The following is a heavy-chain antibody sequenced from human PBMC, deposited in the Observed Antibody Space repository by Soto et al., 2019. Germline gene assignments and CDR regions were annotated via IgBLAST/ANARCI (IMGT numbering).Heavy chain of an antibody. V-gene: IGHV1-69*01. Sequence: QVQLVQSGAEVKKPGSSVKVSCKASGDTFSSYIMTWVRQAPGQGLEWMGGIIPMFGTANTAQKFQGRVTITADESTNTAHMELISLRSEDTAVYYCARGGPIGRWFDPWGQGTQVIVSS. D-gene: IGHD3-10*01. CDR2: IIPMFGTA. CDR3: ARGGPIGRWFDP. CDR1: GDTFSSYI. J-gene: IGHJ5*02.